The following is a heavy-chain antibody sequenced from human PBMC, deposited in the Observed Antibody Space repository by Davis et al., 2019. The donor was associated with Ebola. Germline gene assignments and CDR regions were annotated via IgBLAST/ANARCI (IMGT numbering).Heavy chain of an antibody. CDR2: IYSGGST. CDR1: GFTFDDYA. D-gene: IGHD1-26*01. Sequence: PGGSLRLSCAASGFTFDDYAMHWVRQAPGKGLEWVSVIYSGGSTYYADSVKGRFTISRDNSKNTLYLQMNSLRAEDTAVYYCARDWVVGAHLDYWGQGTLVTVSS. J-gene: IGHJ4*02. CDR3: ARDWVVGAHLDY. V-gene: IGHV3-53*01.